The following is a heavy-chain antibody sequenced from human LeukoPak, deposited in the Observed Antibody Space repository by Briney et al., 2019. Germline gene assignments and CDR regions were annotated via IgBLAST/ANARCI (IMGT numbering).Heavy chain of an antibody. CDR3: ARGSTDSSGYYLKVRTFAY. J-gene: IGHJ4*02. CDR2: INHSGST. Sequence: SETLSLTCAVYGGSFSGYYWSWIRQPPGKGLEWIGEINHSGSTNYNPSLKSRVTISVDTSKNQFSLTLSSVTAADTAVYYCARGSTDSSGYYLKVRTFAYWGQGTLVTVSS. CDR1: GGSFSGYY. D-gene: IGHD3-22*01. V-gene: IGHV4-34*01.